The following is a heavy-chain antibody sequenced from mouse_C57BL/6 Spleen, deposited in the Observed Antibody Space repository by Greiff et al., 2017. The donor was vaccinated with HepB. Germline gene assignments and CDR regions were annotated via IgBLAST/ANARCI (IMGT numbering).Heavy chain of an antibody. CDR3: ARVEGLLLAWFAY. V-gene: IGHV1-55*01. CDR1: GYTFTSYW. D-gene: IGHD1-1*01. Sequence: QVQLQQPGAELVKPGASVKMSCKASGYTFTSYWITWVKQRPGQGLEWIGDIYPGSGSTNYNEKFKSKATLTVDTSSSTAYMQLSSLTSEDSAVYYCARVEGLLLAWFAYWGQGTLVTVSA. CDR2: IYPGSGST. J-gene: IGHJ3*01.